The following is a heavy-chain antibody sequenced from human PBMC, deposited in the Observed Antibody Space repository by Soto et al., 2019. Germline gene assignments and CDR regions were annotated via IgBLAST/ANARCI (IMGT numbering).Heavy chain of an antibody. D-gene: IGHD2-2*03. J-gene: IGHJ6*02. CDR2: IYYSENT. CDR3: ARLNGYCISTNCHGYYGMDV. Sequence: SETLSLTCTVSGGSISSYYWSWFRQPPGRGLEWIGYIYYSENTYYNPSLLSRVTISVDTSKNEFSLRLSSVTAADTAVYYCARLNGYCISTNCHGYYGMDVWGQGTTVTVSS. V-gene: IGHV4-59*08. CDR1: GGSISSYY.